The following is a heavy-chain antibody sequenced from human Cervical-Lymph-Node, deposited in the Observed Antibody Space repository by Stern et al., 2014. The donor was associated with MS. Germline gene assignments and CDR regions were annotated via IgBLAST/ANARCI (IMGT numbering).Heavy chain of an antibody. CDR3: ARMAHDDSGYYRTFFDY. D-gene: IGHD3-22*01. V-gene: IGHV1-3*01. CDR1: GYTFTSYS. Sequence: QDQLVQSGAELKKPGASVKVSCKAVGYTFTSYSIHWVRQAPGQRLEWMGWINPGKGDTKYSQEFQARVTITRDAPTSTVYMELNSLTSEDTAIYYCARMAHDDSGYYRTFFDYWGQGTLVTVSS. J-gene: IGHJ4*02. CDR2: INPGKGDT.